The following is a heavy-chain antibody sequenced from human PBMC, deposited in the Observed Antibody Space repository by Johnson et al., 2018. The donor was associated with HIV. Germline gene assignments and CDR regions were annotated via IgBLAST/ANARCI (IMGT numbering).Heavy chain of an antibody. CDR1: GFTFSSYA. J-gene: IGHJ3*01. V-gene: IGHV3-30*14. CDR2: ISYDGSNK. D-gene: IGHD1-26*01. Sequence: QVQLVESGGGVVQPGRSLRLSCAASGFTFSSYALHWVRQAPGKGLEWVAVISYDGSNKYSADSVKGRFTISRDNSKNTLYLQMNSLRPEDTAVYYCASDGWELLGVAAFDVWGQGTLVTVSS. CDR3: ASDGWELLGVAAFDV.